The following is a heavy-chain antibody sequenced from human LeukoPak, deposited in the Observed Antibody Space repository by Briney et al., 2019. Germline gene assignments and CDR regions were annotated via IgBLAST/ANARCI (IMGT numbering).Heavy chain of an antibody. CDR3: ARGYCSSTSCHLSS. V-gene: IGHV3-74*01. J-gene: IGHJ4*02. D-gene: IGHD2-2*01. CDR1: GFTFSSYW. Sequence: GGSLSPSCAASGFTFSSYWMHWVRQAPGKGLVWVSRINSDGSSTSYADSVKGRFTISRDNAKNTLYLQMNSLRAEDTAVYYCARGYCSSTSCHLSSWGQGTLVTVSS. CDR2: INSDGSST.